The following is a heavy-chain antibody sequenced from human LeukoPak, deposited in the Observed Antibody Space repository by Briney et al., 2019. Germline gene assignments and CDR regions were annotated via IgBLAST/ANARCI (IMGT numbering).Heavy chain of an antibody. CDR3: ARGSAYCSSTSCYNWFDP. CDR2: MNPNSGNT. Sequence: ASVKVSCKASGYSFTSFDINWVRQATGQGLEWMGWMNPNSGNTGYAQNFQGRVTMTRNTSITTAYMELSSLRSEDTAMYYCARGSAYCSSTSCYNWFDPWGQGTLVTVSS. D-gene: IGHD2-2*01. J-gene: IGHJ5*02. V-gene: IGHV1-8*01. CDR1: GYSFTSFD.